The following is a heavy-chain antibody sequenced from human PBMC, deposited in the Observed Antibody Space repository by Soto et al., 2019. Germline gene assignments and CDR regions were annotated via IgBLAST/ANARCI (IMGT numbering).Heavy chain of an antibody. CDR3: GRFDGAKSREIVDY. CDR1: GGSITPSY. J-gene: IGHJ4*02. V-gene: IGHV4-59*01. Sequence: QVQLQESGPGLVKPSETLSLTCTVSGGSITPSYWSWIRQPPGKGLAWIGYIYHTGSVNYIPSLRGRVTMSVDTSKNQLPLKLSSVPAADTAVYYCGRFDGAKSREIVDYWGQGTLVTVSS. D-gene: IGHD2-8*01. CDR2: IYHTGSV.